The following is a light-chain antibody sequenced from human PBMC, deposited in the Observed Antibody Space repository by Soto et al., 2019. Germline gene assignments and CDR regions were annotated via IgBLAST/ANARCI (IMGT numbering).Light chain of an antibody. CDR2: EGS. Sequence: QSALTQPASVSGSPGQSITISCTGTSSDVGDYNFVSWYQQHPGKAPKLMIFEGSRRPSGVSNRFSGFKSGNTASLTISGLQAEDEADYHCCSYAGSSTYVFGTGTKVTVL. CDR3: CSYAGSSTYV. V-gene: IGLV2-23*01. CDR1: SSDVGDYNF. J-gene: IGLJ1*01.